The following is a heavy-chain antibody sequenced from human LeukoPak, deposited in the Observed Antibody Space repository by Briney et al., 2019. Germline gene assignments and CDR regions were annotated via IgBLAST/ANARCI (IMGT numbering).Heavy chain of an antibody. CDR3: ARDRLGYCSSTSCYQEVGY. CDR1: GFTFSSYE. J-gene: IGHJ4*02. V-gene: IGHV3-48*03. Sequence: SGGSLRLCCAASGFTFSSYEMNWVRQAPGKGLEWVSYISSSGSTIYYAYSVKGRFTISRDNAKNSLYLQMNSLRAEDTAVYYGARDRLGYCSSTSCYQEVGYWGQGTLVTVSS. D-gene: IGHD2-2*01. CDR2: ISSSGSTI.